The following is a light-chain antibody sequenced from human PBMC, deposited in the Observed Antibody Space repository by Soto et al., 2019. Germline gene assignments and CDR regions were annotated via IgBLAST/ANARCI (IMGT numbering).Light chain of an antibody. CDR2: EDS. CDR1: SSDAGSYNF. V-gene: IGLV2-23*01. J-gene: IGLJ3*02. Sequence: QLVLTQPASVSGSPGQSITISCTGTSSDAGSYNFVSWYQQHPGKAPKVMIYEDSKRPSGVSNRFSGSKSGNTASLTISGLQAEDEADYYCCSYASSSTYWVFGGGTKLTVL. CDR3: CSYASSSTYWV.